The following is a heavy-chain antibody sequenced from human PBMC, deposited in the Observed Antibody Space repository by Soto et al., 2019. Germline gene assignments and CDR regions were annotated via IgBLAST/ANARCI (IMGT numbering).Heavy chain of an antibody. V-gene: IGHV2-5*02. D-gene: IGHD3-3*01. CDR1: GFSLTTSGVG. CDR2: IYWDDDK. J-gene: IGHJ4*02. Sequence: QITLNESGPTVVSPTETLTLTCRFSGFSLTTSGVGVGWIRQSPGKAPEWLALIYWDDDKRYSASLKSRLTITKENSKNQVVLTVSDLDPTDTATYYCAHRVLRTVFGLVTTTAIYFDFWGQGTPVAVSS. CDR3: AHRVLRTVFGLVTTTAIYFDF.